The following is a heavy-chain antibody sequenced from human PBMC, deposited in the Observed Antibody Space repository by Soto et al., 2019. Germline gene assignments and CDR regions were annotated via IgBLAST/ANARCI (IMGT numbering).Heavy chain of an antibody. CDR3: ARGGYDSSGYYPNWFDP. CDR2: IIPIFGTA. V-gene: IGHV1-69*13. Sequence: ASVKVSCKASGGTFSSYAISWVRQAPGQGLEWMGGIIPIFGTANYAQKFQGRVTITADESTSTAYMELSSLRSEDTAVYYCARGGYDSSGYYPNWFDPWGQGTLVTVSS. J-gene: IGHJ5*02. CDR1: GGTFSSYA. D-gene: IGHD3-22*01.